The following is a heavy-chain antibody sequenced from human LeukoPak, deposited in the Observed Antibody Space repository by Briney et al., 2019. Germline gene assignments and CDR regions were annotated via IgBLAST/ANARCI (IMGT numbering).Heavy chain of an antibody. CDR3: AKDPYYYGSGSYLTFDY. V-gene: IGHV3-23*01. CDR2: ISGSGGST. J-gene: IGHJ4*02. Sequence: GGSLRLSCAASGFTFSSYAMSWVRQAPGKGLEWVSAISGSGGSTYYADSVKGRFTISRDNSKNTLYLQMNSLRAEDTAVYYCAKDPYYYGSGSYLTFDYWGQGTLVTVPS. D-gene: IGHD3-10*01. CDR1: GFTFSSYA.